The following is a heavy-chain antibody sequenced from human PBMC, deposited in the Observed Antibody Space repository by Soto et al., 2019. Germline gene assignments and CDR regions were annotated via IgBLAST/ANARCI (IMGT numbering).Heavy chain of an antibody. CDR1: GFTFSSYA. D-gene: IGHD6-6*01. CDR2: ISGSGGST. Sequence: GGSLRLSCAASGFTFSSYAMSWVRQAPGKGLEWVSAISGSGGSTYYADSVKGRFTISRDNSKNTLDLQMNSLRAEDTAVYYCAKDHHEYSSSDYWGQGTLVTVSS. CDR3: AKDHHEYSSSDY. J-gene: IGHJ4*02. V-gene: IGHV3-23*01.